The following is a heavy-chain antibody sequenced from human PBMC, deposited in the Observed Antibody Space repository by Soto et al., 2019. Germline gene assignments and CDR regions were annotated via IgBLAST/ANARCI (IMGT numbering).Heavy chain of an antibody. Sequence: EVQLVESGGGLVQPGGSLRLSCAASGFTFSSYSMNWVRLAPGKGLEWVAYIRRSGSPIYYADSVEGRFTISRDDVKNSLYLQMNSLRVEDTAVYYCVRDPEALDYWGLGTLVTVSS. CDR3: VRDPEALDY. J-gene: IGHJ4*02. V-gene: IGHV3-48*01. CDR1: GFTFSSYS. CDR2: IRRSGSPI.